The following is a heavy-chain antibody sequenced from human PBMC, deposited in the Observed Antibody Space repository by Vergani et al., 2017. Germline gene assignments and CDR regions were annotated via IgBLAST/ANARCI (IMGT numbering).Heavy chain of an antibody. D-gene: IGHD3-10*01. V-gene: IGHV4-4*03. J-gene: IGHJ4*02. Sequence: QVQLQESGPGLVKPPGTLSLTCAVSGDSISSNNCWTWVRQPPGKGLEWIGEICHTEDTKYSPSLKSRVTVSVDESRNLFSLKLSSVTAADTAVYYCAGEAHGSGSYCKRAPTDYWGQGTLVTVSS. CDR2: ICHTEDT. CDR3: AGEAHGSGSYCKRAPTDY. CDR1: GDSISSNNC.